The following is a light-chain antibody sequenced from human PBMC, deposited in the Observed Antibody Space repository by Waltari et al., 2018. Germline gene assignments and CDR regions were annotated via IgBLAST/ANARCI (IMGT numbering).Light chain of an antibody. CDR3: QQRINWPLT. Sequence: EIVLTQSPATLSLSPGERAILSCRASQSVSSYLTWYQQKPGQAPRLLIYDASNRATGTPARFSGSGSGTDLTLTISSLEPEDFAVYYCQQRINWPLTFGGGTNVEIK. V-gene: IGKV3-11*01. CDR1: QSVSSY. J-gene: IGKJ4*01. CDR2: DAS.